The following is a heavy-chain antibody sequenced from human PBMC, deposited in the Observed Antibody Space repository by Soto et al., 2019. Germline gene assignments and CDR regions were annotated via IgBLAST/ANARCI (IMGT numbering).Heavy chain of an antibody. CDR1: GFTFSTSV. CDR3: AREEFEDGRGHFDY. J-gene: IGHJ4*02. V-gene: IGHV3-30-3*01. CDR2: ISYGGVNK. Sequence: QVQLVESGGGVVQPGGSLRLSCAASGFTFSTSVMHWVRRAPGKGLEWMAIISYGGVNKYYADSVKGRFTISRDISESTLYLQMNSLRTEDTAVYYCAREEFEDGRGHFDYWGQGTLVSVSS. D-gene: IGHD3-22*01.